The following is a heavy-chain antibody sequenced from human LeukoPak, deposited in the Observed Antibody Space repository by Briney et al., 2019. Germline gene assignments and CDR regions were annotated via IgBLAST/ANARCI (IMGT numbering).Heavy chain of an antibody. D-gene: IGHD3-3*01. CDR2: IYYSGST. CDR3: ARQDDFWSGYYYY. V-gene: IGHV4-59*05. CDR1: GGSISSYY. Sequence: PSETLSLTCTVSGGSISSYYWSWIRQPPGKGLEWIGSIYYSGSTYYNPSLKSRVTISVDTSKNQFSLKLSSVTAADTAVYYCARQDDFWSGYYYYWGQGTLVTVSS. J-gene: IGHJ4*02.